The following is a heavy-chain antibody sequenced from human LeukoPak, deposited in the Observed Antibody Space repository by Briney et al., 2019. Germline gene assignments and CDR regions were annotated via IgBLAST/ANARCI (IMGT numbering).Heavy chain of an antibody. CDR3: ARDFIAAAGPVDY. CDR2: INHSGST. J-gene: IGHJ4*02. Sequence: SETLSLTCAVSGDSVTSGGYYWSWIRQPPGKGLEWIGEINHSGSTNYNPSLKSRVTISVDTSKNQFSLKLSSVTAADTAVYYCARDFIAAAGPVDYWGQGTLVTVSS. D-gene: IGHD6-13*01. V-gene: IGHV4-34*01. CDR1: GDSVTSGGYY.